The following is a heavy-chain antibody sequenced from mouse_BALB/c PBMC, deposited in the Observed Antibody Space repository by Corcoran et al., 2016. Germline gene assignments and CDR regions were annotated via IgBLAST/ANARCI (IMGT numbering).Heavy chain of an antibody. CDR3: ARSGHYTFAY. CDR1: GYTFTDYN. CDR2: INPNNGGT. J-gene: IGHJ3*01. D-gene: IGHD2-12*01. V-gene: IGHV1-18*01. Sequence: EVLLQQSGPELVKPGDSVKIPCNASGYTFTDYNLDWVKQSHGKSLEWVGDINPNNGGTIYNQKFKGKATLTVDKSTSTAYMELRSLTSEDTAVYYCARSGHYTFAYWGQGTLVTVSA.